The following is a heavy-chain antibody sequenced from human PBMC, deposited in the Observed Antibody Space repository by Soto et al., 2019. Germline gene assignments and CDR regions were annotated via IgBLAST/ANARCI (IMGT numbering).Heavy chain of an antibody. J-gene: IGHJ6*02. CDR3: AREGIVVVPAAMTNRADYYYYGMDV. CDR2: IWYDGSNK. D-gene: IGHD2-2*01. CDR1: GFTFSSYG. Sequence: QVQLVESGGGVVQPGRSLRLSCAASGFTFSSYGMHWVRQAPGKGLEWVAVIWYDGSNKYYADSVKGRFTISRDNSKNTLYLQMNSLRAEDTAVYYCAREGIVVVPAAMTNRADYYYYGMDVWGQGTTVTVSS. V-gene: IGHV3-33*01.